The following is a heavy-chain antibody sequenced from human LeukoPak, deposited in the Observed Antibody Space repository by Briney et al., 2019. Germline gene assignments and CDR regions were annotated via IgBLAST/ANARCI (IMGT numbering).Heavy chain of an antibody. CDR3: AKDRGLDDFWSGYGGYMDV. CDR1: GFTFDDYA. J-gene: IGHJ6*03. V-gene: IGHV3-43D*03. CDR2: ISWDGGST. D-gene: IGHD3-3*01. Sequence: GGSLRLSCAASGFTFDDYAMHWVRQAPGKGLEWVSLISWDGGSTYHADSVKGRFTISRDNSKNSLYLQMNSLRAEDTALYYCAKDRGLDDFWSGYGGYMDVWGKGTTVTVSS.